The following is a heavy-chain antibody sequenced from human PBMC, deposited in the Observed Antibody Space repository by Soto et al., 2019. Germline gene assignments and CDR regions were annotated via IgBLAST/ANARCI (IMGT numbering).Heavy chain of an antibody. CDR1: GGSFSGYY. Sequence: QVQLQQWGAGLLKPSETLSLTCVVYGGSFSGYYWTWIRQPPGKGLEWIGEINHSGGTNYNPSLKSRVTISIDMSKNQLPLKLHSVRPADTAVYYCASIKWLRSVLPVDYWGQGTLVTVSS. CDR3: ASIKWLRSVLPVDY. CDR2: INHSGGT. V-gene: IGHV4-34*01. J-gene: IGHJ4*02. D-gene: IGHD5-12*01.